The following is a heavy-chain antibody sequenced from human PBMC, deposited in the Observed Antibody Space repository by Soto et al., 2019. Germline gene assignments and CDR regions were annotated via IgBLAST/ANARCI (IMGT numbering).Heavy chain of an antibody. CDR1: GFTFSTHG. D-gene: IGHD5-18*01. CDR3: ARGHGYNYGYKDY. V-gene: IGHV3-33*01. Sequence: QVQLVESGGGVVQPGRSLRLSCAASGFTFSTHGMHWVRQAPGKGLEWVALIWYDGSDKYYTDSVKGRFTISRDNSQNPLYLHMSSLRVEDTAVYFRARGHGYNYGYKDYWGQGTLVTVSS. J-gene: IGHJ4*02. CDR2: IWYDGSDK.